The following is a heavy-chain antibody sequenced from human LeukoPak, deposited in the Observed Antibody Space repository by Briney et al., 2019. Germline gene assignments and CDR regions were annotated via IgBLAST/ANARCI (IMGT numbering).Heavy chain of an antibody. Sequence: GASVKVSCKASGGTFSSYAISWVRQAPGQGLEWMGGITPIFGTANYAQKFQGRVTITTDESTSTAYMELSSLRSEDTAVYYCARDRHVVPAAMDYYYYYMDVWGKGTTVTVSS. D-gene: IGHD2-2*01. CDR3: ARDRHVVPAAMDYYYYYMDV. J-gene: IGHJ6*03. CDR2: ITPIFGTA. V-gene: IGHV1-69*05. CDR1: GGTFSSYA.